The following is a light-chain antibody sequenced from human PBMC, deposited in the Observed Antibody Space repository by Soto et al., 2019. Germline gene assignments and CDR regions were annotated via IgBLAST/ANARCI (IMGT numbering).Light chain of an antibody. CDR3: QSFDSSLSGFVI. CDR2: GNS. V-gene: IGLV1-40*01. J-gene: IGLJ2*01. CDR1: RSNIGSYYD. Sequence: QSVLTQPPSVSGAPGQRVTISCSGSRSNIGSYYDVHWYQQLPGRAPKLVIYGNSNRPSGVPDRFSGSKSGSSASLAITGLQAEDEADYYCQSFDSSLSGFVIFGGGTKLTV.